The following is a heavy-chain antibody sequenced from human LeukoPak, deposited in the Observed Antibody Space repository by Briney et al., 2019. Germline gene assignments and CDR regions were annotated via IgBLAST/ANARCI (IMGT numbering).Heavy chain of an antibody. J-gene: IGHJ2*01. D-gene: IGHD3-10*02. Sequence: SETLSLTCTVSRVSPSGDYWGSSPQPPGKGLEWIGYIYYSGSTNYNPSLKSRVTISVDTSKNQFSLKLRSLTPADTAVYYCVAMVGKIARIYCYFDLWGRGTLVTVSS. CDR3: VAMVGKIARIYCYFDL. CDR2: IYYSGST. V-gene: IGHV4-59*08. CDR1: RVSPSGDY.